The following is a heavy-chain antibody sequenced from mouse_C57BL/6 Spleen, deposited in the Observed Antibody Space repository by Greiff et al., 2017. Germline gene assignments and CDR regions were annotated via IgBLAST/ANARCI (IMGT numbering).Heavy chain of an antibody. CDR3: ARGSGTPYWYFDV. D-gene: IGHD4-1*01. Sequence: EVMLVESGGGLVKPGGSLKLSCAASGFTFSSYAMSWVRQTPEKRLEWVATISDGGSYTYYPDNVKGRFTISRDNAKNNLYLQMSHLKSEDTAMYYCARGSGTPYWYFDVWGTGTTVTVSS. CDR2: ISDGGSYT. J-gene: IGHJ1*03. CDR1: GFTFSSYA. V-gene: IGHV5-4*03.